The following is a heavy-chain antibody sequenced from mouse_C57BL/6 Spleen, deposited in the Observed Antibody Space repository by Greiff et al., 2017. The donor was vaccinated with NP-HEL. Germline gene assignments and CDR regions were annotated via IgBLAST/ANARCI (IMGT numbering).Heavy chain of an antibody. CDR3: ARDLGRDY. J-gene: IGHJ2*01. CDR2: ISDGGSYT. V-gene: IGHV5-4*01. CDR1: GYTFSSYA. Sequence: EVMLVESGGGLVKPGGSLKLSCAASGYTFSSYAMSWVRQTPEKRLEWVATISDGGSYTYYPDNVKGRITISRDNAKNNLYLQMSNLKSEDTAMYYCARDLGRDYWGQGTTLTVSS. D-gene: IGHD4-1*01.